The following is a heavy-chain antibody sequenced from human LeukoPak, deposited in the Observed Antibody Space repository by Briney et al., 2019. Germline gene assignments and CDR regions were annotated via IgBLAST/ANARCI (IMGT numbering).Heavy chain of an antibody. CDR3: ARDLTPLGYCSGGSCYFLDY. CDR2: ISAYNGNT. V-gene: IGHV1-18*01. D-gene: IGHD2-15*01. J-gene: IGHJ4*02. CDR1: GYTFTSYG. Sequence: ASVKVSRKASGYTFTSYGISWVRQAPGQGLEWMGWISAYNGNTNYAQKLQGRVTMTTDTSTSTAYMELRSLRSDDTAVYYCARDLTPLGYCSGGSCYFLDYWGQGTLVTVSS.